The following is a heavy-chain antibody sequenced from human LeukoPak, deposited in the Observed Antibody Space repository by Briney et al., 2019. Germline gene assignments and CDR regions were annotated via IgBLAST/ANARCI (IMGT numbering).Heavy chain of an antibody. CDR2: VHSGGNT. Sequence: QAGGSLRLSCAASGFTVSGNYMSWVRQAPGKGLEWVSVVHSGGNTYYADSVKGRFAISGDNSKNTLYLQMNSLRAEDTAVYFCARASTSGWDGFDHWGQGTLVTVSS. CDR1: GFTVSGNY. CDR3: ARASTSGWDGFDH. J-gene: IGHJ4*02. D-gene: IGHD6-19*01. V-gene: IGHV3-53*01.